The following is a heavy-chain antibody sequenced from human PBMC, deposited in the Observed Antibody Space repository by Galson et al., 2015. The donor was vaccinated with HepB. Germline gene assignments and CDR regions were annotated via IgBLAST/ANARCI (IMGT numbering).Heavy chain of an antibody. Sequence: SLRLSCAASGFTFSSYAMHWVRQAPGKGLEWVAVISYDGSNKYYADSVKGRFTISRDNSKNTLYLQMNSLRAEDTAVYCCARDGLLPFWSGYYLPSDWGQGTLVTVSS. CDR1: GFTFSSYA. D-gene: IGHD3-3*01. CDR3: ARDGLLPFWSGYYLPSD. J-gene: IGHJ4*02. CDR2: ISYDGSNK. V-gene: IGHV3-30-3*01.